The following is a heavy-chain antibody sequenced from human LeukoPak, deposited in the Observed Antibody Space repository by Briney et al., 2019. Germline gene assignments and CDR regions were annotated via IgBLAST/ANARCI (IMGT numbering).Heavy chain of an antibody. J-gene: IGHJ4*02. Sequence: PGGSLRLSCVVSGFTFSDYWMTWVRQVPGKGLEWVANIKHDGSDIHYVDSVKGRFTISRDNAQSSLFLQMSSLRREDTAVYYCARGPSTTLTTRWGQGTLVAVSS. CDR3: ARGPSTTLTTR. CDR2: IKHDGSDI. D-gene: IGHD4-17*01. V-gene: IGHV3-7*01. CDR1: GFTFSDYW.